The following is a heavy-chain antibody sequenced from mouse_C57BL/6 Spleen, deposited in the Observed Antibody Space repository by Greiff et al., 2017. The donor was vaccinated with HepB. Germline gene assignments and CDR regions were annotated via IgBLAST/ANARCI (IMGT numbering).Heavy chain of an antibody. CDR2: IDPSDSYT. J-gene: IGHJ2*01. V-gene: IGHV1-69*01. CDR1: GYTFTSYW. CDR3: ARSPYGNPFDY. D-gene: IGHD2-1*01. Sequence: QVQLQQPGAELVMPGASVKLSCKASGYTFTSYWMHWVKQRPGQGLEWIGEIDPSDSYTNYNQKFKGKSTLTVDTSSSTAYMQLSSLTSEDSAVYYCARSPYGNPFDYWGQGTTLTVSS.